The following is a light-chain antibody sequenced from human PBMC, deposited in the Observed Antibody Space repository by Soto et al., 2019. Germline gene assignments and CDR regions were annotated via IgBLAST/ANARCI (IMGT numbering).Light chain of an antibody. Sequence: QSALTQPASVSGSPGQSITISCLETSSDLGGYNYISWYQQHPGKAPKLIIFDVSHRPSGVSDRFSGSKSGNVASLTISGLQAEDEADYYCSSYPSSTPELIFGGGTKLTVL. CDR3: SSYPSSTPELI. CDR2: DVS. V-gene: IGLV2-14*03. J-gene: IGLJ2*01. CDR1: SSDLGGYNY.